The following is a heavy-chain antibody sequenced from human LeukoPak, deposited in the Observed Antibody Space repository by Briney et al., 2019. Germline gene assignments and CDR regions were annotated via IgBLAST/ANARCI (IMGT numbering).Heavy chain of an antibody. V-gene: IGHV3-74*01. CDR1: GFTFSSYW. Sequence: PGGSLRLSCAASGFTFSSYWMHWVRQPPGKGLVWLSRISTDGRSTYYADSVKGRFTISRDNSKNTLYLQMNSLRAEDTAIYYCAKGNVIVVVDYIGGQGTLVTVSS. J-gene: IGHJ4*02. D-gene: IGHD3-22*01. CDR3: AKGNVIVVVDYI. CDR2: ISTDGRST.